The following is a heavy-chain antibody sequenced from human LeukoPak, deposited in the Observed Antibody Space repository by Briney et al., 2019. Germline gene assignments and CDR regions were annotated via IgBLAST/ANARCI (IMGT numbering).Heavy chain of an antibody. D-gene: IGHD3-22*01. Sequence: GGSLRLPCAASGFTFSSYGMHWVRRAPGKGLEWVAFIRYDGSNKYYADSVKGRFTISRDNSKNTLYLQTNSLRAEDTAVYYCAKPYDSSGYYFWGWFDPWGQGTLVTVSS. J-gene: IGHJ5*02. CDR1: GFTFSSYG. CDR2: IRYDGSNK. V-gene: IGHV3-30*02. CDR3: AKPYDSSGYYFWGWFDP.